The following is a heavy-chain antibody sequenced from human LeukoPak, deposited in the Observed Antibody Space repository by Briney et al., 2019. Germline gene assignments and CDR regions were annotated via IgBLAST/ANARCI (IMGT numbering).Heavy chain of an antibody. V-gene: IGHV1-46*01. D-gene: IGHD3-16*01. CDR1: GYTFTSFH. CDR2: LNPGDGYT. CDR3: AKDRGGSYTFYI. Sequence: ASVKVSRKASGYTFTSFHMHWVRQAPGQGLEWMGILNPGDGYTNYAQKFQGRVTVTRDTSTSTVYMELRSLRSEDTAVYYCAKDRGGSYTFYIWGQGTMVTVSS. J-gene: IGHJ3*02.